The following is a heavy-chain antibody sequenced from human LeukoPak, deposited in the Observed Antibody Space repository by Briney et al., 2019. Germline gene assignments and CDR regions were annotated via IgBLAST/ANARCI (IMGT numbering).Heavy chain of an antibody. Sequence: GASVKVSCKASGGTLSTYAITWVRQAPGQGLEWMGGIIPVYGTTNYAQKFQGRVTITTVESTSTANMELTSLRPEDTAVYYCATDRDGYNSNYFDSWGQGTLVTVSS. CDR1: GGTLSTYA. CDR3: ATDRDGYNSNYFDS. CDR2: IIPVYGTT. J-gene: IGHJ4*02. D-gene: IGHD5-24*01. V-gene: IGHV1-69*05.